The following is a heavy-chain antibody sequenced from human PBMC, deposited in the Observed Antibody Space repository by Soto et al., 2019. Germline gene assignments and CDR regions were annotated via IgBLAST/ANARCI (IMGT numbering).Heavy chain of an antibody. V-gene: IGHV3-23*01. J-gene: IGHJ6*02. D-gene: IGHD5-12*01. CDR3: AKSLRATGVYYYGMDV. Sequence: PVGSLRLSCAASGFTFSSYAMSWVRQAPGKGLEWVSAISGSGGSTYYADSVKGRFTISRDNSKNTLYLQMNSLRAEDTAVYYCAKSLRATGVYYYGMDVWGQGTTVTVS. CDR1: GFTFSSYA. CDR2: ISGSGGST.